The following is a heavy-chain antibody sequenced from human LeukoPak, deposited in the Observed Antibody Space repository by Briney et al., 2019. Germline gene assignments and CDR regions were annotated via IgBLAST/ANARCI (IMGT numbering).Heavy chain of an antibody. J-gene: IGHJ4*02. V-gene: IGHV4-39*01. CDR1: CRSISSSSYY. CDR3: ARPFYYGSGSYRGRPAPAYFDY. D-gene: IGHD3-10*01. Sequence: SETQSLTCTVSCRSISSSSYYWGWIRQPPRKGLEWIGSIYYSGSTHYNPSLKSRVTISVDTSKNHSSLKLSSWTAADTAVYYGARPFYYGSGSYRGRPAPAYFDYWGQGTLVTVSS. CDR2: IYYSGST.